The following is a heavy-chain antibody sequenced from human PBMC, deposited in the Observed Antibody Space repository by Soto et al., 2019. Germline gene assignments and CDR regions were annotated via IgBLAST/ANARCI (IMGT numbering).Heavy chain of an antibody. CDR1: GFTFSSYA. V-gene: IGHV3-30-3*01. D-gene: IGHD5-18*01. CDR2: ISYDGSNK. CDR3: ARDDPGRYSGMDV. J-gene: IGHJ6*02. Sequence: QVQLVESGGGVVQPGRSLRLPCAASGFTFSSYAMHWVRQAPGKGLEWVAVISYDGSNKYYADSVKGRFTISRDNSKNTLYLQMNSLRAEDTAVYYCARDDPGRYSGMDVWGQGTTVTVSS.